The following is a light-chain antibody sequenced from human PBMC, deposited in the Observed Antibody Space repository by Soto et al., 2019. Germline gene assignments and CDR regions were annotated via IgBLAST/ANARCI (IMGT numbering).Light chain of an antibody. CDR3: QSYDSSNRGV. Sequence: NFMLTQPHSASESPGKTVTISCTRSSGSIASNYVQWYQQRPGSAPTTVIYEDNQRPSGVPDRFSGSIDSSSNSASLTISGLKTEDEADYYCQSYDSSNRGVFGGGTKLTVL. CDR1: SGSIASNY. J-gene: IGLJ2*01. CDR2: EDN. V-gene: IGLV6-57*04.